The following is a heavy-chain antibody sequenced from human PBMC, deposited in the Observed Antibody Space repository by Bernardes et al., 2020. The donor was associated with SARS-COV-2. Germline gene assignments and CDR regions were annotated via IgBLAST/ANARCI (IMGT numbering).Heavy chain of an antibody. V-gene: IGHV3-30*18. CDR3: AKARGTH. J-gene: IGHJ4*02. CDR1: GFTFSNYG. D-gene: IGHD3-16*01. CDR2: ISYDGSNK. Sequence: GGSLRLSCAASGFTFSNYGMHWVRQAPGKGLEWVAVISYDGSNKYYADSVKGRFTISRNNTKNTLYLQMNSLRAEDTAVYYCAKARGTHWRQGTLVTVSP.